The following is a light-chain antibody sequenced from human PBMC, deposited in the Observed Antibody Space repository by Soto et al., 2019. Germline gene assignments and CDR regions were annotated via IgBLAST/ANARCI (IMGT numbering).Light chain of an antibody. J-gene: IGKJ4*01. Sequence: DLQMTQSPSSLAASVGDRVTITCQASQDISNHLNWYQQKPGRAPKLLIYGASNLETGVPSRFSGSGSGSHFTFTISSLQPEDIATYSCQQFDHLPPVFGGGTKVEIK. CDR3: QQFDHLPPV. V-gene: IGKV1-33*01. CDR1: QDISNH. CDR2: GAS.